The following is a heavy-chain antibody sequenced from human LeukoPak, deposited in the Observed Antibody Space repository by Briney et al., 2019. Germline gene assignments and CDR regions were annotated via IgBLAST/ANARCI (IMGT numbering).Heavy chain of an antibody. CDR3: ARGGVLVVVAASAVKYAFDI. V-gene: IGHV1-18*01. J-gene: IGHJ3*02. CDR2: ISAYNGHT. CDR1: GYTFTNYG. D-gene: IGHD2-15*01. Sequence: VSVKVSCKASGYTFTNYGISWVRQAPGQGLEWMGWISAYNGHTKYAQKFQGRVTMTRDTSTSTVYMELSSLRSEDTAVYYCARGGVLVVVAASAVKYAFDIWGQGTMVTVSS.